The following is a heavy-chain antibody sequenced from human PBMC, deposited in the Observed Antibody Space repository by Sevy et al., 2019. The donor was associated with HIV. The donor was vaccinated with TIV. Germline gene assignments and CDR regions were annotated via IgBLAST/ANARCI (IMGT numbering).Heavy chain of an antibody. D-gene: IGHD3-9*01. Sequence: GGSLRLSCAASGFTFDDYAMHWVRQAPGKGLEWVSCISWNSGSIGYADPVKGRLTISRDNAKNSLYLQMNSLRAEDTALYYCTKVSYYDILTGYQFDYWGQGTLVTVSS. CDR3: TKVSYYDILTGYQFDY. CDR2: ISWNSGSI. V-gene: IGHV3-9*01. CDR1: GFTFDDYA. J-gene: IGHJ4*02.